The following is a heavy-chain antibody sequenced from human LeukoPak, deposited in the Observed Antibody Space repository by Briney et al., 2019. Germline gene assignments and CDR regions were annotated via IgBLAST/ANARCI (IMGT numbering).Heavy chain of an antibody. CDR1: GFTFSSYA. J-gene: IGHJ1*01. CDR2: ISHDGRNK. D-gene: IGHD6-19*01. V-gene: IGHV3-30*14. CDR3: VKDPYSSGSQSAGYFQH. Sequence: GGSLRLSCAASGFTFSSYAMHWVRQAPGKGPEWVAVISHDGRNKYYVDSVKGRFTISRDNSKNTLYLQMSSLRAEDTAVYYCVKDPYSSGSQSAGYFQHWGQGTLVTVSS.